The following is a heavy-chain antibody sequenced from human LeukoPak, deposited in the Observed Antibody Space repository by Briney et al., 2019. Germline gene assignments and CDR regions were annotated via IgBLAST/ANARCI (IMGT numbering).Heavy chain of an antibody. D-gene: IGHD4-17*01. V-gene: IGHV1-2*02. CDR2: INPNSGGT. CDR3: ARVPYDYGAWFDL. Sequence: ASVKVSYKASGYTFTTYAITWVRQAPGQGLEWMGWINPNSGGTNYAQKFQGRVTMTRDTSISTAYMELSRLRSDDTAVYYCARVPYDYGAWFDLWGQGTLVTVSS. CDR1: GYTFTTYA. J-gene: IGHJ5*02.